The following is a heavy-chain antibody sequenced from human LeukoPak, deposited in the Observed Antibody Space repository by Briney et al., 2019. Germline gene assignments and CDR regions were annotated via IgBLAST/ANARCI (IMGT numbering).Heavy chain of an antibody. D-gene: IGHD3-9*01. Sequence: SETLSLTCTVSGGSIGSSSYYWGWIRQPPGKGLEWIGSIYYSGSTYYNPSLKSRVTISVDTSKNQFFLKLSSVTAADTAVYYCASTYDILTRQDYWGQGTLVTVSS. CDR2: IYYSGST. V-gene: IGHV4-39*07. CDR1: GGSIGSSSYY. J-gene: IGHJ4*02. CDR3: ASTYDILTRQDY.